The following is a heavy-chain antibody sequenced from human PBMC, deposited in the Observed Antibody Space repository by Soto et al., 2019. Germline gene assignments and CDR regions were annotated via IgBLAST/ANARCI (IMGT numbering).Heavy chain of an antibody. D-gene: IGHD2-15*01. J-gene: IGHJ4*02. CDR3: ATSASSPHNRWSGFDF. Sequence: EVQLVESGGGLVQPGGSLRVSCAASGFTFSDHYMEWVRQAPGKGLEWVARMRNRIDSFTKEYAASVEDRFTISRDNSRNSLSLQMNSLKYEDAAVYYCATSASSPHNRWSGFDFWGQGTLVSVSS. CDR1: GFTFSDHY. CDR2: MRNRIDSFTK. V-gene: IGHV3-72*01.